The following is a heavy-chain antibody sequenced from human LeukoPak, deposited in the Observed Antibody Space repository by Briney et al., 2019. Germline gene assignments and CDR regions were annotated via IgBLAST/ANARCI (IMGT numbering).Heavy chain of an antibody. CDR3: ARGFAYYYDSSGLGY. CDR2: INPNSGGT. D-gene: IGHD3-22*01. V-gene: IGHV1-2*06. Sequence: ASVEVSCKASEYTFTGYYMHWVRQAPGQGLEWMGRINPNSGGTNYAQKFQGRVTMTRDTSISTAYMELSRLRSDDTAVYYCARGFAYYYDSSGLGYWGQGTLVTVSS. J-gene: IGHJ4*02. CDR1: EYTFTGYY.